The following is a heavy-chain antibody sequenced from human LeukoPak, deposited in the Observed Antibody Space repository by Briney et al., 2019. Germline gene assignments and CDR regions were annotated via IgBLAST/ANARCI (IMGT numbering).Heavy chain of an antibody. CDR2: IYYSGST. Sequence: SETLSLTRTVSGGSISSGGYYWSWIRQHPGKGLEWIGYIYYSGSTYYNPSLKSRVTISADTSKNQFSLKLSSVTAADTAVYYCARVLIVAAGTLDYWGQGTLVTVSS. V-gene: IGHV4-31*03. J-gene: IGHJ4*02. CDR3: ARVLIVAAGTLDY. D-gene: IGHD6-13*01. CDR1: GGSISSGGYY.